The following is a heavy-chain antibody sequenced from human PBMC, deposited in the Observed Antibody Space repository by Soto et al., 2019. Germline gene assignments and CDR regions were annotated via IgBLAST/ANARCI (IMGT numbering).Heavy chain of an antibody. J-gene: IGHJ4*02. CDR2: ISSTRSYI. V-gene: IGHV3-21*01. D-gene: IGHD4-17*01. Sequence: GGSLRLSCAASGFTFSSYTMNWVRQAPGKGLEWVSSISSTRSYIYYADSVMGRFTISRGNAKNSLYLQMDSLRAEDTAVYYCARGEGDYGDYGIDYWGQGTLVTVSS. CDR1: GFTFSSYT. CDR3: ARGEGDYGDYGIDY.